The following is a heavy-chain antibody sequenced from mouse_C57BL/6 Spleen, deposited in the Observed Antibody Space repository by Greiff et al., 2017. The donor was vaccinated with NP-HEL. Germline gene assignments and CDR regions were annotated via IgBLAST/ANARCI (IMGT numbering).Heavy chain of an antibody. CDR2: ISSGGSYT. CDR1: GFTFSSYG. Sequence: DVMLVESGGDLVKPGGSLKLSCAASGFTFSSYGMSWVRQTPDKRLEWVATISSGGSYTYYPDSVKGRFTISRDNAKNTLYLQMSSLKSEETAMYYCERHHYSNLYAMDYWGQGTSVTVSS. D-gene: IGHD2-5*01. CDR3: ERHHYSNLYAMDY. J-gene: IGHJ4*01. V-gene: IGHV5-6*02.